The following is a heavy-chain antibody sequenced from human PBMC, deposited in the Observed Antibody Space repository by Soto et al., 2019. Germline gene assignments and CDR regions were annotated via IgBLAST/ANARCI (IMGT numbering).Heavy chain of an antibody. CDR2: IFYSGAT. CDR1: GVSISSGYF. V-gene: IGHV4-31*03. D-gene: IGHD3-16*01. CDR3: ASRIPGGGYLGVFDY. Sequence: QVQLQESGPGLVEPSQTLSLTCSVSGVSISSGYFWTWIRQLPGKGLEWIGYIFYSGATFSNPALKSRVDLSIDTSKNQFSLKLTSVTAADTAVYFCASRIPGGGYLGVFDYWGHGTLVTVSS. J-gene: IGHJ4*01.